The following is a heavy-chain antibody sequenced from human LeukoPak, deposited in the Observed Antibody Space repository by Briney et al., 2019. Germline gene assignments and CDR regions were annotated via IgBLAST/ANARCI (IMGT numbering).Heavy chain of an antibody. CDR2: INSDGSTT. Sequence: PGGSLRLSCVVSGFTFSSYWMHWVRQAPGKGLVWVSRINSDGSTTTYADSVKGRFTISRDNAKNTLYLQMNSLRAEDTAVYYCXSXXAXXXGYWGXGILVTVSS. D-gene: IGHD6-13*01. CDR1: GFTFSSYW. J-gene: IGHJ4*02. V-gene: IGHV3-74*01. CDR3: XSXXAXXXGY.